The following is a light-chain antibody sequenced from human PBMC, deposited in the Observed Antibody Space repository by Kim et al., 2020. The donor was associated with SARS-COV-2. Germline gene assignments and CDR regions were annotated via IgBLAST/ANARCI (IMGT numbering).Light chain of an antibody. CDR3: QQRGAWPLT. CDR2: DAS. V-gene: IGKV3-11*01. CDR1: QSVSRY. Sequence: LSPGDRATHSCRASQSVSRYLACYQHKPGQTPRLLIYDASNRATGLPARFSGSWSGTDFTLTISSLEPEDFAVYYCQQRGAWPLTFGGGTKVDIK. J-gene: IGKJ4*01.